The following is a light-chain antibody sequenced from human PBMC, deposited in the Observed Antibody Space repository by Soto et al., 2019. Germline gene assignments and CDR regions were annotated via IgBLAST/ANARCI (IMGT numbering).Light chain of an antibody. J-gene: IGKJ2*01. CDR2: DAS. Sequence: DIVLTQSPATLSLSPGERATLPCRASQSVSSYLAWYQQKPGQAPRLLIYDASNRATGIPARFSGSGSGTDFTLTISSLEPEDFAVYYCQQRSNWPPLYTFGQGTKVDIK. CDR3: QQRSNWPPLYT. CDR1: QSVSSY. V-gene: IGKV3-11*01.